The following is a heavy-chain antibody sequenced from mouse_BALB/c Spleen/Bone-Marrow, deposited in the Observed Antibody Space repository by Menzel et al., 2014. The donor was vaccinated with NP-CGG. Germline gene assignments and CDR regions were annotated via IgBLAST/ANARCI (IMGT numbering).Heavy chain of an antibody. Sequence: QVQLQQSGPGLVAPSQSLSITCTVSGFSLTSYGVHWVRPPPGKGLEWLGIIWAGGSTNYKSALMSRLSISKDNSKSQVFLKMNSLQPDDTAMYYCARDRRDYGKAWYFDVWGAGTTVTVSS. CDR3: ARDRRDYGKAWYFDV. D-gene: IGHD2-1*01. J-gene: IGHJ1*01. V-gene: IGHV2-9*02. CDR2: IWAGGST. CDR1: GFSLTSYG.